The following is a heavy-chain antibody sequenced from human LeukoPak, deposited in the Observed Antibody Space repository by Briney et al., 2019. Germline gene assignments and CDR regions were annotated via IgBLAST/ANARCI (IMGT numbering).Heavy chain of an antibody. Sequence: ASVKVSCKASGYTFTSHGISWVRQAPGQGLEWMGWISAYNGNTNYAQKLQGRVTMTTDTSTSTAYMELRSLRSDDTAVYYCARADLYYDSSGYSRAANDYWGQGTLVTVSS. CDR2: ISAYNGNT. CDR3: ARADLYYDSSGYSRAANDY. D-gene: IGHD3-22*01. V-gene: IGHV1-18*01. J-gene: IGHJ4*02. CDR1: GYTFTSHG.